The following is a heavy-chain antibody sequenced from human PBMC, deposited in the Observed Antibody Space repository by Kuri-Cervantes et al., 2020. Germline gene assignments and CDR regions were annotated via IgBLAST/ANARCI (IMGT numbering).Heavy chain of an antibody. CDR2: IYYSGST. CDR1: GGSISSYY. V-gene: IGHV4-59*01. Sequence: SETLSLTCTVSGGSISSYYWSWIRQPPGKGLEWIGYIYYSGSTNYNPSLKSRVTISADTSKNQFSLKLSSVTAADTAVYYCARGDSSSWYYYYYYMDVWGKGTTVTDSS. CDR3: ARGDSSSWYYYYYYMDV. J-gene: IGHJ6*03. D-gene: IGHD6-13*01.